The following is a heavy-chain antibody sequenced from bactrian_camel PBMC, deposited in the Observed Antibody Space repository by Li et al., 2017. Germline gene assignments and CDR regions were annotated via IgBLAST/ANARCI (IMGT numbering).Heavy chain of an antibody. CDR1: GYTYSNLC. D-gene: IGHD6*01. V-gene: IGHV3S53*01. J-gene: IGHJ4*01. Sequence: HVQLVESGGGSVQAGGSLTLSCTASGYTYSNLCLAWFRQAPGEEREGVALIDSQGRTRYTDAVKGRFTVSKDNTKNTVYLQMNGLKPDDTGMHYCAARVCYYGTSIVFSSSSYTYWGQGTQVTVS. CDR3: AARVCYYGTSIVFSSSSYTY. CDR2: IDSQGRT.